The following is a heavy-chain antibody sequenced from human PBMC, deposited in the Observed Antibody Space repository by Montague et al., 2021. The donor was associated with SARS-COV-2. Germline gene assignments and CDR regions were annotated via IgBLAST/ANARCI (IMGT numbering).Heavy chain of an antibody. CDR2: MYYSGST. Sequence: MYYSGSTYYNPSLKSRVTISIDTSKNQFSLKLSSVTAADTAVYYCARDDIVLQGVTKGMDVWGQGTTVTGSS. V-gene: IGHV4-39*07. CDR3: ARDDIVLQGVTKGMDV. D-gene: IGHD3-10*01. J-gene: IGHJ6*01.